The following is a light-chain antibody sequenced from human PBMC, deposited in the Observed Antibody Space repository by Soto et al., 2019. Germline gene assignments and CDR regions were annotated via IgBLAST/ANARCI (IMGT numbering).Light chain of an antibody. CDR1: ESVSSY. CDR3: QQSYSKWT. CDR2: AAS. Sequence: DLRMTQSPSSLSASVGDRVTITCRAKESVSSYVNWYQQKPGKAPKLLIYAASSLQSGVPARFSGSGSVTDFTLTISGLQPEDFATYYCQQSYSKWTFGQGTKVEIK. V-gene: IGKV1-39*01. J-gene: IGKJ1*01.